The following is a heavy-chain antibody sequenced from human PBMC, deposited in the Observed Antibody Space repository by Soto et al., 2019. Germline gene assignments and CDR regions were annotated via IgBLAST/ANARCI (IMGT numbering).Heavy chain of an antibody. CDR2: ISYDGSNK. CDR3: ARERLSDCSSTSCPDYYYYGMDV. Sequence: GGSLRLSCAASGFTFSSYAMHWVRQAPGKGLEWVAVISYDGSNKYYADSVKGRFTISRDNSKNTLYLQMNSLRAEDTAVYYCARERLSDCSSTSCPDYYYYGMDVWGQGTTVTVSS. V-gene: IGHV3-30-3*01. CDR1: GFTFSSYA. D-gene: IGHD2-2*01. J-gene: IGHJ6*02.